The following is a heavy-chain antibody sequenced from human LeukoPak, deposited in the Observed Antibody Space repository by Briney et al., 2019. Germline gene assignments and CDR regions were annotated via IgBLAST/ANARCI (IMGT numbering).Heavy chain of an antibody. CDR2: INHSEST. CDR1: GGSFSGYY. Sequence: SETLSLTCAVYGGSFSGYYWSWIRQPPGKGLEWIGEINHSESTNYNPSLKSRVTISVDTSKNQFSLKLSSVTAADTAVYYCARGGGAMVRGVRRRNWFDPWGQGTLVTVSS. D-gene: IGHD3-10*01. J-gene: IGHJ5*02. V-gene: IGHV4-34*01. CDR3: ARGGGAMVRGVRRRNWFDP.